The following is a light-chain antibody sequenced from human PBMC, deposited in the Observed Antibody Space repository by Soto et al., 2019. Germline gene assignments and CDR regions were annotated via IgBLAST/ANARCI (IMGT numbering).Light chain of an antibody. CDR2: WSS. CDR1: QSVLYSSNNKNY. CDR3: QQYYDTLWP. Sequence: DIVMTQSPDSLAVSLGERATINCKSSQSVLYSSNNKNYLAWYQQKPGQPPKLLIYWSSTRESGVPDRFSSSGSGTDFTLTISSLQAEDVAVYYCQQYYDTLWPFGQGTKVEI. V-gene: IGKV4-1*01. J-gene: IGKJ1*01.